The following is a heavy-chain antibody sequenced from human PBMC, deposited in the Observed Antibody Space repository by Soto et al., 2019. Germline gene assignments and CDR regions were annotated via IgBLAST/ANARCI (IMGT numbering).Heavy chain of an antibody. CDR1: GFTFSSYA. V-gene: IGHV3-23*01. CDR3: AREGYSYGYAAGFGDY. J-gene: IGHJ4*02. Sequence: GGSLRLSCAASGFTFSSYAMSWVRQAPGKGLEWVSAISGSGGSTYYADSVKGRFTISRDNSKNTLHLQMNSLRAEDTAVYYCAREGYSYGYAAGFGDYWGQGTLVTVSS. D-gene: IGHD5-18*01. CDR2: ISGSGGST.